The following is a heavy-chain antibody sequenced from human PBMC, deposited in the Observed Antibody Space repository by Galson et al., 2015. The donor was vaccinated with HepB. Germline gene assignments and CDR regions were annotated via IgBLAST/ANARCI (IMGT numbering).Heavy chain of an antibody. CDR3: ARRLPTWFGTEYYFDY. Sequence: SVKVSCKASGYTFTSYAMHWVRQAPGQRLEWMGWINAGNGNTKYSQKFQGRVTITRDTSASTAYMELSSLRSEDTAVYYCARRLPTWFGTEYYFDYWGQGTLVTVSS. D-gene: IGHD3-10*01. CDR2: INAGNGNT. CDR1: GYTFTSYA. J-gene: IGHJ4*02. V-gene: IGHV1-3*01.